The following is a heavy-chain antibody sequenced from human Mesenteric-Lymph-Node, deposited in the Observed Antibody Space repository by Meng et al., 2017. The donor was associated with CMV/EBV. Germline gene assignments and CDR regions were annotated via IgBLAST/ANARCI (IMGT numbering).Heavy chain of an antibody. J-gene: IGHJ5*02. CDR2: IIPIFGTA. CDR1: GNFSSYA. D-gene: IGHD2-2*02. Sequence: GNFSSYAISWGRQDPRQGLEWMRGIIPIFGTANYAQKFRGRVTITTDESTSTAYMELSSLRSEDTAVYYCASSSVVVPAAILWFDPWGQGTLVTVSS. V-gene: IGHV1-69*05. CDR3: ASSSVVVPAAILWFDP.